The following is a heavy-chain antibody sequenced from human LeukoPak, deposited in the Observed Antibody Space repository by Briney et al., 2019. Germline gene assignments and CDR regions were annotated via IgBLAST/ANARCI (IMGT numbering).Heavy chain of an antibody. V-gene: IGHV3-20*04. CDR2: INWNGGST. Sequence: GGSLRVSCADSGCTFDDYGMSWVRQAPGKGLEWVAGINWNGGSTGCADSVKGRFTISRDNAKNSLYLQMNSLRAEDTALYYCARASIEASVWGSYRTNFDYWGQGTLVTVSS. D-gene: IGHD3-16*02. CDR3: ARASIEASVWGSYRTNFDY. CDR1: GCTFDDYG. J-gene: IGHJ4*02.